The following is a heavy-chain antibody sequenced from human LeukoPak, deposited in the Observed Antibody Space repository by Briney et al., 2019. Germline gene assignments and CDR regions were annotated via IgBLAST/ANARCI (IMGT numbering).Heavy chain of an antibody. CDR1: GFTFSTYS. CDR3: ARDSGSYYAFDY. J-gene: IGHJ4*02. V-gene: IGHV3-21*01. D-gene: IGHD1-26*01. Sequence: GGSLRLFCAASGFTFSTYSMNWVRQAPGKGLEWVSSISSGSGYIYYADSVKGRFTISRDNAKNSLYLQMNSLRAEDTAVYYCARDSGSYYAFDYWGQGTLVTVSS. CDR2: ISSGSGYI.